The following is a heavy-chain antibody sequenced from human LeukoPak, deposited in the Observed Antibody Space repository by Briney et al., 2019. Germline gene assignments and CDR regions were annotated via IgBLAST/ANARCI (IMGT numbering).Heavy chain of an antibody. D-gene: IGHD2-2*01. CDR1: GGTFSSYA. J-gene: IGHJ3*02. CDR2: IIPILGIA. Sequence: EASVKVSFKASGGTFSSYAISWVRQAPGQGLEWMGRIIPILGIANYAQKFQGRVTITADKSTSTASMELSSLRSEDTAVYYCARGRGWYCSSTSCYEDIWGQGTMVTVSS. CDR3: ARGRGWYCSSTSCYEDI. V-gene: IGHV1-69*04.